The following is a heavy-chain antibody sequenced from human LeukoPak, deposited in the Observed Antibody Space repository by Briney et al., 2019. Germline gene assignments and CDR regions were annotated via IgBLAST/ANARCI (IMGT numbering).Heavy chain of an antibody. V-gene: IGHV3-30*02. J-gene: IGHJ4*02. Sequence: GGSLRLSCAASGFTFSSYGMHWVRQAPGKGLEWVAFIRYDGSNKYYADSVKGRFTISRDNSKNTLYLQMNSLRAEDTAVYYCARKWELSPRGYFDYWGQGTLVTVYS. D-gene: IGHD1-26*01. CDR3: ARKWELSPRGYFDY. CDR1: GFTFSSYG. CDR2: IRYDGSNK.